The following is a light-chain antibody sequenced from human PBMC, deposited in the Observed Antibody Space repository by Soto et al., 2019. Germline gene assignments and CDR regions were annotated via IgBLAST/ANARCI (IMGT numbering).Light chain of an antibody. J-gene: IGLJ1*01. CDR1: SSNTGNNY. Sequence: QSVLTQPPSVSAAPGQKITISCSGSSSNTGNNYVSWYQQLPGTAPKLLIYDNNGRPSGIPDRFSGSKSGTSATLGITGLQTGDEADYYCGTWDSSLSAGVFGTGTKLTVL. V-gene: IGLV1-51*01. CDR2: DNN. CDR3: GTWDSSLSAGV.